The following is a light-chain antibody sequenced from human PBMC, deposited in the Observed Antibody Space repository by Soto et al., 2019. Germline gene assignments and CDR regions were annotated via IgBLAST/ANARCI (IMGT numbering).Light chain of an antibody. CDR3: QQYSDCPLT. V-gene: IGKV3-15*01. J-gene: IGKJ4*01. CDR2: GAS. Sequence: EIVMTQSPATLSVSPGERATLSCRASQTLYNNLPWYQQKLGQAPRLLIYGASARATYIPARFSGSGSGTEFTLTISGLQPEDFAIYYCQQYSDCPLTFGGGTKVEIK. CDR1: QTLYNN.